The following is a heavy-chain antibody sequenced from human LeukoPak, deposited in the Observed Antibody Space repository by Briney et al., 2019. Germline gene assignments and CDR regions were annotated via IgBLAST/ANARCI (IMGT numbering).Heavy chain of an antibody. Sequence: GGSLRLSCAASGFTFSSYSMNWVRQAPGKGLEWVSSISSSSSYIYYADSVRGRFTISRDNAKNSLYLQMNSLRAEDTAVYYCARDRGRGGYYDFWSGYDYWGQGTLVTVSS. J-gene: IGHJ4*02. V-gene: IGHV3-21*01. CDR1: GFTFSSYS. CDR2: ISSSSSYI. CDR3: ARDRGRGGYYDFWSGYDY. D-gene: IGHD3-3*01.